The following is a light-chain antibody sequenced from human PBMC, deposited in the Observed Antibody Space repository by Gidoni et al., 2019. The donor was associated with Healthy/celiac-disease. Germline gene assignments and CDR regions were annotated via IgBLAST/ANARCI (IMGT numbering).Light chain of an antibody. CDR3: CSYAGSSTLV. CDR2: EGS. V-gene: IGLV2-23*01. Sequence: QSALTQHASVSGSPGQSITISCTGTSSDVGSDNLVSWYQQHPGKAPKLMIYEGSKRPSGVSNRFSGSKSGNTASLTISGLQAEDEADYYCCSYAGSSTLVFGGGTKLTVL. CDR1: SSDVGSDNL. J-gene: IGLJ3*02.